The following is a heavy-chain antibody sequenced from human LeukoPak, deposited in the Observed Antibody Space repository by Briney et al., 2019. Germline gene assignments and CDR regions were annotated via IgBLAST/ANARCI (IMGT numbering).Heavy chain of an antibody. Sequence: SETLSLTCAVYGGSFSGYYWSWIRQPPGMGLEWIGEINHSGSTNYNPSLKSRVTISVDTSKNQFSLKVSSVTAADTAVYYCARHMLGAYNWFDPWGQGTLVTVSS. CDR3: ARHMLGAYNWFDP. CDR2: INHSGST. D-gene: IGHD3-10*02. V-gene: IGHV4-34*01. J-gene: IGHJ5*02. CDR1: GGSFSGYY.